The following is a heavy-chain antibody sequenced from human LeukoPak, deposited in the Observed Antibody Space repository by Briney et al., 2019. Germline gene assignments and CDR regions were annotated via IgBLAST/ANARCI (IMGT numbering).Heavy chain of an antibody. CDR2: INPKNGDT. CDR1: GYTFSGFY. V-gene: IGHV1-2*02. Sequence: ASVKVSCKASGYTFSGFYINWVRQAPGQGLEWMGWINPKNGDTHYAQDFLGRVTMTRDTSVSTAYMELSRLRSDDTAVYYCARDHCTSSGCYEYYYYGVDVWGQGTTVTVSS. CDR3: ARDHCTSSGCYEYYYYGVDV. J-gene: IGHJ6*02. D-gene: IGHD2-2*01.